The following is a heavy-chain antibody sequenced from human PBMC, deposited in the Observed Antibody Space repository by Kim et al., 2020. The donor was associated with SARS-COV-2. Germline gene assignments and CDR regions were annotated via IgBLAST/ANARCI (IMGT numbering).Heavy chain of an antibody. D-gene: IGHD6-13*01. J-gene: IGHJ6*02. CDR3: ARGVGSSSYYYYGMDV. CDR2: IYYSGST. V-gene: IGHV4-31*03. Sequence: SETLSLTCTVSGGSISSGGYYWSWIRQHPGKGLEWIGYIYYSGSTYYNPSLKSRVTISVDTSKNQFSLKLSSVTAADTAVYYCARGVGSSSYYYYGMDVWGQGTTVTVSS. CDR1: GGSISSGGYY.